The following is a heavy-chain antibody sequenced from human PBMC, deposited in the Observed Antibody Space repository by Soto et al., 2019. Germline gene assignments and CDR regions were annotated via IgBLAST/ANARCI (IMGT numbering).Heavy chain of an antibody. V-gene: IGHV3-11*01. CDR1: GFTVSAYY. J-gene: IGHJ3*02. CDR3: ARDALFSRSGKLDAFDI. D-gene: IGHD3-10*01. CDR2: ISNSDDTT. Sequence: GGSLRLSCAASGFTVSAYYMSWIRQAPGKGLEWVSYISNSDDTTYYADSVKGRFTISRDNAKNSLYLQMNSLRAEDTAVYYCARDALFSRSGKLDAFDIWGQGTMVTVSS.